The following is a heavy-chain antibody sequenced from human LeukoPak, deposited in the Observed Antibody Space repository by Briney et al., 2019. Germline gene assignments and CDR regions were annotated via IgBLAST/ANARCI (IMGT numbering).Heavy chain of an antibody. CDR2: IIPIFGTA. Sequence: ASVKVSCKASGGTFSSYAISWVRQAPGQGLEWMGGIIPIFGTANYAQKFQGRVTITADESTSTAYIELSSLRSEDTAVYYCASPQRRLWSNYYFDYWGQGTLVTVSS. CDR1: GGTFSSYA. D-gene: IGHD5-24*01. J-gene: IGHJ4*02. V-gene: IGHV1-69*13. CDR3: ASPQRRLWSNYYFDY.